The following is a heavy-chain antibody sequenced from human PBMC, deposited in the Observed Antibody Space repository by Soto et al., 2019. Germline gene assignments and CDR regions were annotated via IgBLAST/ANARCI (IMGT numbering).Heavy chain of an antibody. CDR3: ARDYGSNPYYYYYGMDV. D-gene: IGHD4-17*01. CDR1: GYTFTSYG. CDR2: ISAYNGNA. Sequence: QVQLVQSGAEVKKPGASVKVSCKASGYTFTSYGISWVRQAPGQGLEWMGWISAYNGNANYAQKFQGRVTMTTDTSTSTAYMELGSLRSDDAAVYFCARDYGSNPYYYYYGMDVWGQGTTVTVSS. V-gene: IGHV1-18*04. J-gene: IGHJ6*02.